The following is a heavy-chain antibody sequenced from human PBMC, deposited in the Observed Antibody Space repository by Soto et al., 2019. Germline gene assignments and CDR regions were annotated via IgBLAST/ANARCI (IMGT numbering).Heavy chain of an antibody. D-gene: IGHD3-22*01. Sequence: PGGSLRLSCAASGFTFSSYGMHWVRQAPGKGLEWVAVIWYDGSNKYYADSAKGRFTISRDNSKNTLYLQMNSLRAEDTAVYYCARERVEGSSGYYWWAFDIWGQGTMVTVSS. CDR1: GFTFSSYG. V-gene: IGHV3-33*01. CDR3: ARERVEGSSGYYWWAFDI. J-gene: IGHJ3*02. CDR2: IWYDGSNK.